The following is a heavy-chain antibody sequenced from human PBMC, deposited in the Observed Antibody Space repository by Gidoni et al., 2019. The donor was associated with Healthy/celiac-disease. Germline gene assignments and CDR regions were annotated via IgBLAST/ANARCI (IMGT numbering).Heavy chain of an antibody. V-gene: IGHV4-34*01. CDR3: ARGRKRYCSGGSCSLGFDY. CDR2: INHSGST. CDR1: GGSFSGYY. J-gene: IGHJ4*02. Sequence: QVQLQQWGAGLLKPSETLSLTCAVYGGSFSGYYWSWIRQPPGKGLGWIVEINHSGSTNYSPSLKSRVTISVDTSQNQFSLKLSSVTAADTAVYYCARGRKRYCSGGSCSLGFDYWGQGTLVTVSS. D-gene: IGHD2-15*01.